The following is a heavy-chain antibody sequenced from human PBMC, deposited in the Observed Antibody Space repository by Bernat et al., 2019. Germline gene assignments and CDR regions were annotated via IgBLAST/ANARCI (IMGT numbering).Heavy chain of an antibody. V-gene: IGHV3-30*04. CDR1: GFTFSSYA. D-gene: IGHD5-18*01. Sequence: QVQLVESGGGVVQPGRSLRLSCAASGFTFSSYAMHWVRQAPGKGREWVAIISYDGRNKYYANSVKVQFTISRDNSKNTLYLQMNSLIAEETAVYYCARGGYSYGLDIWGQGTMVTVSS. CDR2: ISYDGRNK. CDR3: ARGGYSYGLDI. J-gene: IGHJ3*02.